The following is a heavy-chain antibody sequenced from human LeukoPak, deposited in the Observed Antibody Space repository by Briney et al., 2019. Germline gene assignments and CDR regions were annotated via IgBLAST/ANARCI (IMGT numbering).Heavy chain of an antibody. CDR3: AKVPYDSSGYVYGMDV. CDR1: GFTFDDYA. J-gene: IGHJ6*02. Sequence: GGSLRLSCAASGFTFDDYAMHWVRQAPGKGLEWVSGISWNSGSIGYADSVKGRFTISRDNAKNSLYLQMNSLRAEDTALYYCAKVPYDSSGYVYGMDVWGQGTTVTVSS. V-gene: IGHV3-9*01. CDR2: ISWNSGSI. D-gene: IGHD3-22*01.